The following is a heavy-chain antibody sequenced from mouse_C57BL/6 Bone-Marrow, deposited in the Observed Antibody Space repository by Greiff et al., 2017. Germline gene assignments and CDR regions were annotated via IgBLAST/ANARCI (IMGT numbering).Heavy chain of an antibody. D-gene: IGHD2-1*01. CDR1: GYTFTTYP. Sequence: VQLQQSGAELVKPGASVKMSCKASGYTFTTYPIEWMKQNHGKSLEWIGNFHPYNDDTKYNEKFKGKATLTVEKSSSTVYLELSRLTSEDSSVYYCARGGNYGGYYFDYWGQGTTLTVSS. CDR3: ARGGNYGGYYFDY. J-gene: IGHJ2*01. V-gene: IGHV1-47*01. CDR2: FHPYNDDT.